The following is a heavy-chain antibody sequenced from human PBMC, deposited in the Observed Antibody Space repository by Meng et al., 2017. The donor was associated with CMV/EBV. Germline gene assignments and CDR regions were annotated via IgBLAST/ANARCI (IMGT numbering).Heavy chain of an antibody. CDR2: IYDSGST. V-gene: IGHV4-30-4*08. D-gene: IGHD2-21*02. CDR1: RVLSSSGDYN. Sequence: QVPLAESVPELMKPTQTLSVTGHVSRVLSSSGDYNWSSTRQPPGKGLEWIGYIYDSGSTYYNPSLKSRVTISVDTSKNQFSLKLSSVTAADTAVYYCAREGDNPFDYWGQGTLVTVSS. CDR3: AREGDNPFDY. J-gene: IGHJ4*02.